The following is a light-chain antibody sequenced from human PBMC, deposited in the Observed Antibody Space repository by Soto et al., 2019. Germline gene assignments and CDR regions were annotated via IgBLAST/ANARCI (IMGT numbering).Light chain of an antibody. J-gene: IGKJ2*01. CDR3: QHYNDYSYT. V-gene: IGKV1-5*03. CDR1: QSVSGW. CDR2: QAS. Sequence: DIQMTQSPSTLSASVGDRVAISCRASQSVSGWLAWYQQKPGKVPKLLIYQASTLEDGVPSRFSGSRSGTEFTLPISSLQPDDSATYYCQHYNDYSYTFGPGTNLEIK.